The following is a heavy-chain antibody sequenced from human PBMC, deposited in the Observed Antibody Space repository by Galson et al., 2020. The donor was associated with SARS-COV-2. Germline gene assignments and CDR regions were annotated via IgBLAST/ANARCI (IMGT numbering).Heavy chain of an antibody. CDR3: ARGSCSSLSCLPGYNYYYYMDV. D-gene: IGHD2-2*01. Sequence: SQTLSLTCAISGDSVSSNSAAWNWIRQSPSRGLEWLGRTYYRSRWYNDYAVSVKSRLIINPDTSENQFSLQLNSVTPEDTAVYYCARGSCSSLSCLPGYNYYYYMDVWGKGTTVTVSS. CDR2: TYYRSRWYN. CDR1: GDSVSSNSAA. V-gene: IGHV6-1*01. J-gene: IGHJ6*03.